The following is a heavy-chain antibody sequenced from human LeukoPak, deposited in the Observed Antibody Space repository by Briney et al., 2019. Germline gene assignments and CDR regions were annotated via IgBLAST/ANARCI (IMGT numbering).Heavy chain of an antibody. Sequence: HGASVKVSCKASGGTFSSYAISWVRQAPGQGLEWMGRIIPILGIANYAQKFQGRVTITADKSTSTAYMELSSLRSEDTAVYYCAAFPISMWEAQLPQYYFDYWGQGTLVTVSS. CDR3: AAFPISMWEAQLPQYYFDY. J-gene: IGHJ4*02. CDR1: GGTFSSYA. D-gene: IGHD1-26*01. V-gene: IGHV1-69*04. CDR2: IIPILGIA.